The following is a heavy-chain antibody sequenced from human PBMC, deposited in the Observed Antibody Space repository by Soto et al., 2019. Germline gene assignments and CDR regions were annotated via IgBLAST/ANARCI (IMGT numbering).Heavy chain of an antibody. CDR2: VYYSAST. Sequence: SQTMALTQTVDGGPIFSPDGTWISQPTEEGLEWIGNVYYSASTNYTPTLKRRITISVDTSKNHFSLKLTSMTAADTAVYYCARMGTPDCIMRGHFASWGQGTLVTVSS. CDR1: GGPIFSPD. CDR3: ARMGTPDCIMRGHFAS. J-gene: IGHJ4*02. V-gene: IGHV4-59*08. D-gene: IGHD2-21*02.